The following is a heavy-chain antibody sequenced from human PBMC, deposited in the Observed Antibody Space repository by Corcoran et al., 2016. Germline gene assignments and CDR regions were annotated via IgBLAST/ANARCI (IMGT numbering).Heavy chain of an antibody. CDR1: GGSFSGYY. D-gene: IGHD6-6*01. CDR2: INHSGST. V-gene: IGHV4-34*01. Sequence: QVQLQQWGAGLLKPSETLSLTCAVYGGSFSGYYWSWIRQPPGKGLEWIGEINHSGSTNYNPSLKSRVTISVDTSKNQFSLKLSSVTAADTAVYYCARGRGGAARPLDYWGQGTLVTVSS. J-gene: IGHJ4*02. CDR3: ARGRGGAARPLDY.